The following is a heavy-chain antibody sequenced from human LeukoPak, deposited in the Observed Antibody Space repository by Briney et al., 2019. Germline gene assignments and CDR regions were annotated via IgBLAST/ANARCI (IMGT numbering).Heavy chain of an antibody. J-gene: IGHJ4*02. Sequence: PGGSLRLSCAASGFTFTSFTMSWVRQAPGQGLEWISCISSSSSNINYAQSLKGRFTMSRDTATNSAYMQLSSLRAEDTAVYYCARGPPTCGDGDHRTDYWGRGTLVTVSS. CDR1: GFTFTSFT. D-gene: IGHD4-17*01. V-gene: IGHV3-21*04. CDR2: ISSSSSNI. CDR3: ARGPPTCGDGDHRTDY.